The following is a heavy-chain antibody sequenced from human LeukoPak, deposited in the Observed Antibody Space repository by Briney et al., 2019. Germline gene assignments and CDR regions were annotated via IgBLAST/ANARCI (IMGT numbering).Heavy chain of an antibody. J-gene: IGHJ6*02. CDR2: IVPVLNIT. CDR3: ARDQGLTAPPPYGLDV. CDR1: GGTFSSSA. Sequence: SVKVSCKASGGTFSSSAITWVRQAPGQGLEWMGRIVPVLNITSYAQKFQGSVTITADTSTSTVYMELSSLRSEETAVYYCARDQGLTAPPPYGLDVWGQGTTVIVSS. V-gene: IGHV1-69*04. D-gene: IGHD5-18*01.